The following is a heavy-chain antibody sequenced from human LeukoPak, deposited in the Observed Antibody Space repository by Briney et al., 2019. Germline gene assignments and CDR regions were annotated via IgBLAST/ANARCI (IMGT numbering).Heavy chain of an antibody. CDR2: MNPNSGNT. V-gene: IGHV1-8*01. J-gene: IGHJ6*03. CDR3: ARGISRGWLQSYYYYYYMDV. CDR1: GYTFTSYD. D-gene: IGHD5-24*01. Sequence: ASVNVSCKASGYTFTSYDINWVRQAAGQGLEWMGWMNPNSGNTGYAQKFQGRVTMTRNTSISTAYMELSSLRSEDTAVYYCARGISRGWLQSYYYYYYMDVWGKGTTVTVSS.